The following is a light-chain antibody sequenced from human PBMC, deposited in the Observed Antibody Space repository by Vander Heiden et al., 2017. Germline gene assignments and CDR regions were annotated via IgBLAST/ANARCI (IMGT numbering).Light chain of an antibody. CDR1: QSSRDD. Sequence: DTQMTQSPSSLSASVGDRVTITCRASQSSRDDLAWYQQRPGKAPERLIYAGSSLQSGVPSRFSGSGSGTEFTLTISSLQPEDFATYYCLQHNSYPFTFGQGTKLEIK. CDR2: AGS. J-gene: IGKJ2*01. CDR3: LQHNSYPFT. V-gene: IGKV1-17*01.